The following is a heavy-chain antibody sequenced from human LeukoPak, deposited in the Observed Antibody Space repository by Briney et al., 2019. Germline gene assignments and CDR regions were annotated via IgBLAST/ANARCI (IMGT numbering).Heavy chain of an antibody. V-gene: IGHV4-59*01. CDR2: IYYSGST. Sequence: SETLSLTCTVSGGSISSYYWSWIRQPPGKGLEWIGYIYYSGSTNYNPSLKSRVTTSVDTSKNQFSLKLSSVTAADTAVYYCARAYCGGDCYRGWFDPWGQGTLVTVSS. CDR1: GGSISSYY. J-gene: IGHJ5*02. D-gene: IGHD2-21*02. CDR3: ARAYCGGDCYRGWFDP.